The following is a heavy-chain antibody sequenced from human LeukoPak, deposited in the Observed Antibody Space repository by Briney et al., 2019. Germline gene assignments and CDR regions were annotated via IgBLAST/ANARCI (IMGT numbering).Heavy chain of an antibody. CDR2: ISYDGSNK. D-gene: IGHD2-2*01. CDR3: VRYCSSTSCHS. V-gene: IGHV3-30*04. Sequence: PGGSLRLSCAASGFTFSSYAMHWVRQAPGKGLEWVAVISYDGSNKYYADSVKGRFTISRDNSKNTLYLQMNSLRAEDMAVYYCVRYCSSTSCHSWGQGTLVTVSS. J-gene: IGHJ4*02. CDR1: GFTFSSYA.